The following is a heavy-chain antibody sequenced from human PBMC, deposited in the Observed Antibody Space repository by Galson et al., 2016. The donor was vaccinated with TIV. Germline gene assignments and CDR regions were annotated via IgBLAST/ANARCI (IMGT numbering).Heavy chain of an antibody. V-gene: IGHV4-39*01. Sequence: LSLTCTVSGGSIGSNFYYWGWIRQPLGEGLEWIGDIYYTGSTYYNPSLKSRVTISVDTSKNQFSLKLSSVTAADTAVYYCARHREWELQNFDYWGQGALVTVAS. CDR2: IYYTGST. CDR3: ARHREWELQNFDY. D-gene: IGHD1-26*01. CDR1: GGSIGSNFYY. J-gene: IGHJ4*02.